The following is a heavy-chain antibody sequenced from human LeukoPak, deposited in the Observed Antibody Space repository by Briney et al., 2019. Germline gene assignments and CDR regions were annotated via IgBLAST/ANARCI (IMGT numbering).Heavy chain of an antibody. CDR2: IYFGGST. V-gene: IGHV4-39*01. J-gene: IGHJ4*02. Sequence: SETLSLTCTVSGGSISSSSYYWGWIRQPPGKGLEWIGNIYFGGSTYYNPSLKSRVTISVDTSKNQFSLKLSSVTAADTAVYYCARGATMIVVVITVDYFDYWGQGTLVTVSS. CDR1: GGSISSSSYY. CDR3: ARGATMIVVVITVDYFDY. D-gene: IGHD3-22*01.